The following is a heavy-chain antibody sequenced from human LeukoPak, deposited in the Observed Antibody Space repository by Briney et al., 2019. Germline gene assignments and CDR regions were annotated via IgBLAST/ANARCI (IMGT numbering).Heavy chain of an antibody. CDR2: ISYSGST. D-gene: IGHD5-12*01. CDR3: ARGFDSKSTYFDY. Sequence: SETLSLSCTVSGGSISSYYWNWIRQPPGKGLEWVGYISYSGSTNYNPSLKSRVTISLDTSKNQFSLKLRSVTAADTAVYYCARGFDSKSTYFDYWGQGTLVTVSS. J-gene: IGHJ4*02. V-gene: IGHV4-59*01. CDR1: GGSISSYY.